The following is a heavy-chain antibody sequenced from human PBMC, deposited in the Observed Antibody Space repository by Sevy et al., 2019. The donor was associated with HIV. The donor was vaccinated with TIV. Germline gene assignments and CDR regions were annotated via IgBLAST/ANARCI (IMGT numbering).Heavy chain of an antibody. CDR2: ISNSGTII. Sequence: GGSLRLSCAASGFTFSSYEMNWVRQAPGKGLEWVSYISNSGTIISYSDSVRGRFTIPRDNARNSVYLQMNSLRAEDTAVYYCARDSPPSATTLAHFGYWGQGTLVTISS. CDR1: GFTFSSYE. J-gene: IGHJ4*02. D-gene: IGHD4-4*01. V-gene: IGHV3-48*03. CDR3: ARDSPPSATTLAHFGY.